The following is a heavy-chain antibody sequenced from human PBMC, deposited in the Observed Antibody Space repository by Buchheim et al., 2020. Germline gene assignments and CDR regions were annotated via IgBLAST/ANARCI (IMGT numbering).Heavy chain of an antibody. CDR3: AKQYCSSTSCYTNYYYYMDV. CDR1: GFTFSSYA. CDR2: ISGSGGST. D-gene: IGHD2-2*02. V-gene: IGHV3-23*01. J-gene: IGHJ6*03. Sequence: EVQLLESGGGLVQPGGSLRLSCAASGFTFSSYAMSWVRQAPGKGLEWVSAISGSGGSTYYADSVKGRFPISRANSKNSLLLQMNSLRAEDTAVYYCAKQYCSSTSCYTNYYYYMDVWGKGTT.